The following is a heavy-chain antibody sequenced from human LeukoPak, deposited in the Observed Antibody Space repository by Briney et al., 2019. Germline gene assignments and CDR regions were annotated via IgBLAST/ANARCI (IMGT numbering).Heavy chain of an antibody. Sequence: SETLSLTCTVSGGSVSSDSYYWSWIRQPPGKGLEWIGYIYYSGSTNYNPSLKSRVTISVDTSKNQFSLKLSSVTAADTAVYYCASSGYDLSGFDYWGQGTLVTVSS. CDR1: GGSVSSDSYY. J-gene: IGHJ4*02. V-gene: IGHV4-61*01. CDR2: IYYSGST. D-gene: IGHD5-12*01. CDR3: ASSGYDLSGFDY.